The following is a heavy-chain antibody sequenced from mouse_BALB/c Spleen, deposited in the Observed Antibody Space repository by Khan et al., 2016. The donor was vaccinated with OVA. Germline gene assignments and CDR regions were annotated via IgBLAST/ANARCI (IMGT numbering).Heavy chain of an antibody. J-gene: IGHJ3*01. Sequence: VELVESGGDLMKPGASVKISCKATGYTFSSYWIEWVKQRPGHGLEWIGQIFPGSVSTTYNEKFKGKATFTADTSSNTAYMQLSSLTSEDSAVYYCARGGYGGFVYWGQGTLVTVSA. V-gene: IGHV1-9*01. CDR2: IFPGSVST. CDR1: GYTFSSYW. D-gene: IGHD2-2*01. CDR3: ARGGYGGFVY.